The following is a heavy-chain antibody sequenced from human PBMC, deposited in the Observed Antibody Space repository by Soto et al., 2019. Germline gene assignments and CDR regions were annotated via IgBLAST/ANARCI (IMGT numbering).Heavy chain of an antibody. D-gene: IGHD6-13*01. J-gene: IGHJ6*02. CDR1: GGTFSSYA. V-gene: IGHV1-69*13. CDR2: IMPVFNIA. Sequence: GASVKVSCKASGGTFSSYAISWVRQAPGQGLEWVGDIMPVFNIANHAQKFQGRVTITAGESTSTAYMELSSLRSEDTAVYYCASTAIAAAGYYYYYGMDVWGQGTTVTVSS. CDR3: ASTAIAAAGYYYYYGMDV.